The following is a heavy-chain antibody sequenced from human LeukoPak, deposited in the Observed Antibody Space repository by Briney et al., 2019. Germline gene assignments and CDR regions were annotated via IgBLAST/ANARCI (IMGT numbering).Heavy chain of an antibody. V-gene: IGHV1-2*06. CDR2: INSNSGGT. J-gene: IGHJ3*02. Sequence: ASVKVSCKASGGTFSSYAISWVRQAPGQGLEWMGRINSNSGGTNYAQKFQGRVTMTRDTSISTAYMELSRLRSDDTAVYYCARDYGDYVDAFDIWGQGTMVTVSS. CDR3: ARDYGDYVDAFDI. CDR1: GGTFSSYA. D-gene: IGHD4-17*01.